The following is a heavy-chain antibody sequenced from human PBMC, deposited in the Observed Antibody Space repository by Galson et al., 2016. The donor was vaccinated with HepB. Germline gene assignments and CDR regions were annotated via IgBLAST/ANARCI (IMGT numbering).Heavy chain of an antibody. J-gene: IGHJ5*02. D-gene: IGHD3-9*01. Sequence: TLSLTCSVSGDSISSIGYYWTWIRQPPGQGLEWTGYIYYTGSTYYSSLLKSRLAISIDTSKNQFSLKLNSVTAADTAIYYCARTSVRSGWIDPWGQGILVTVSS. CDR2: IYYTGST. V-gene: IGHV4-31*03. CDR3: ARTSVRSGWIDP. CDR1: GDSISSIGYY.